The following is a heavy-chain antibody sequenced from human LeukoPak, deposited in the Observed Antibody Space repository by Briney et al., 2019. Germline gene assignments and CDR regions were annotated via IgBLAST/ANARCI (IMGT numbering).Heavy chain of an antibody. J-gene: IGHJ4*02. Sequence: PGRSLRLSCAASGFTVSSNYMSWVRQAPGKGLEWVSVIYSGGNTYYADSVKGRFTISRDNSKNTLFLQMNSLRVEDTAVYYCVRPYSSSWSIDYWGQGTLVTVSS. CDR3: VRPYSSSWSIDY. CDR2: IYSGGNT. V-gene: IGHV3-53*01. D-gene: IGHD6-13*01. CDR1: GFTVSSNY.